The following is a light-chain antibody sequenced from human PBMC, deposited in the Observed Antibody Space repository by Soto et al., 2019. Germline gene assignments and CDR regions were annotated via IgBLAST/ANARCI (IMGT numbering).Light chain of an antibody. J-gene: IGLJ2*01. CDR1: SGHSSDA. CDR3: QTWGTGIVI. Sequence: QSVLTQSPSASASLGASVKLTCTLSSGHSSDAIAWHQQQPEKGPRFLMNLNSDGSHTKGDGIPDRFSGSSSGAERYPTISSLQSEDEADYYCQTWGTGIVIFGGGTKLTVL. CDR2: LNSDGSH. V-gene: IGLV4-69*01.